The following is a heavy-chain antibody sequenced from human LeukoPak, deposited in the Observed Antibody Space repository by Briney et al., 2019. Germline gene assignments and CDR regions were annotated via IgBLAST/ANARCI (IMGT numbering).Heavy chain of an antibody. CDR1: GYTFSNYY. Sequence: ASVKVSCKASGYTFSNYYIHWVRQAPGQGLEWMGIINPSGGSTTYAQKFQGRVTMTRDMSTSTVYMELISLRSEDTAVYYCARDGGYCGGDCLGIYYYYYMDVWGKGTTVTVSS. CDR2: INPSGGST. D-gene: IGHD2-21*02. CDR3: ARDGGYCGGDCLGIYYYYYMDV. V-gene: IGHV1-46*01. J-gene: IGHJ6*03.